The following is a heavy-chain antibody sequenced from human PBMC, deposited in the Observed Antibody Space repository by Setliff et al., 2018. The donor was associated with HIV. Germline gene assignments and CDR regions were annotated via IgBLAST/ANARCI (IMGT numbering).Heavy chain of an antibody. CDR3: AAKKSGDYPFN. D-gene: IGHD4-17*01. V-gene: IGHV4-38-2*01. Sequence: ASETLSLTCAVSGYAINNNFFWGWVRQPPGKGLEWIGSIYHSGSTYYNPSLKSRVTISLDTSKNQFSLKVGSVTAADTAVYYCAAKKSGDYPFNWGQGTLVTVSS. CDR1: GYAINNNFF. J-gene: IGHJ4*02. CDR2: IYHSGST.